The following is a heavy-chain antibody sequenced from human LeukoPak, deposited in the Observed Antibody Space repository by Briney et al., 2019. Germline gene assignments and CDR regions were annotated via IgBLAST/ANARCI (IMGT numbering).Heavy chain of an antibody. CDR3: ARDHRCSGGSCYPRGGNWFDP. Sequence: SETLSLTCAVSGYSISSGYYWGWIRPPPGKGLEWIGSIYHSGSTYYNPSLKSRVTISVDTSKNQFSLKLSSVTAADTAVYYCARDHRCSGGSCYPRGGNWFDPWGQGTLVTVSS. CDR2: IYHSGST. D-gene: IGHD2-15*01. J-gene: IGHJ5*02. V-gene: IGHV4-38-2*02. CDR1: GYSISSGYY.